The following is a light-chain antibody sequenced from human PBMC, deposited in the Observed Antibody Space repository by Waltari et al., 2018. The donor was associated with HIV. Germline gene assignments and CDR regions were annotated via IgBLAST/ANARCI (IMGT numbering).Light chain of an antibody. J-gene: IGLJ3*02. CDR2: EDR. Sequence: SYELTQPPSVSVSPGQTARITCSGDALPKKYAYWYQQKSGQAPVLVIYEDRKRPSGIPERFSGSSSGTVATLTISGAQVEDEADYYCYSTDSSDWVFGGGTKLTVL. CDR1: ALPKKY. V-gene: IGLV3-10*01. CDR3: YSTDSSDWV.